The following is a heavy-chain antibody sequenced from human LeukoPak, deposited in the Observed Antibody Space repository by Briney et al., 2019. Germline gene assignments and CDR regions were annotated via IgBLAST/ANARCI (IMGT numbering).Heavy chain of an antibody. CDR2: IYYSGST. D-gene: IGHD3-22*01. Sequence: PSQTLSLTCTVSGGSISSGGYYRSWIRQHPGKGLEWIGYIYYSGSTYYNPSLKSRVTISVDTSKNQFSLKLSSVTAADTAVYYCARDIYYDSSVENWFDPWGQGTLVTVSS. J-gene: IGHJ5*02. V-gene: IGHV4-31*03. CDR1: GGSISSGGYY. CDR3: ARDIYYDSSVENWFDP.